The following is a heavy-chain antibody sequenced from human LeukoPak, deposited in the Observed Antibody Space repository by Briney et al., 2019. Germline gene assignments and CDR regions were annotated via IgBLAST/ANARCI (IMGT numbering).Heavy chain of an antibody. V-gene: IGHV1-2*02. D-gene: IGHD6-13*01. CDR2: INPNSGGT. CDR1: GYTFTGYY. CDR3: ARDGPHIAAAVDYFDY. Sequence: GASVKVSCKASGYTFTGYYMHWVRQAPGQGLEWMGWINPNSGGTNYAQKFQGRVTMTRDASISTAYMELSRLRSDDTAVYYCARDGPHIAAAVDYFDYWGQGTLVTVSS. J-gene: IGHJ4*02.